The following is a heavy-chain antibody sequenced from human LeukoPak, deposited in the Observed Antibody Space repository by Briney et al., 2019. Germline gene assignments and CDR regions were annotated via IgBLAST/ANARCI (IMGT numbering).Heavy chain of an antibody. CDR2: IYYSGST. Sequence: SETLSLTCTVSGGSTSSYYWSWIRQPPGKGLEWIGYIYYSGSTNYNPSLKSRVTISVDTSKNQFSLKLSSVTAADTAVYYCARAVNYDFWSGYPNWFDPWGQGTLVTVSS. J-gene: IGHJ5*02. CDR1: GGSTSSYY. V-gene: IGHV4-59*01. CDR3: ARAVNYDFWSGYPNWFDP. D-gene: IGHD3-3*01.